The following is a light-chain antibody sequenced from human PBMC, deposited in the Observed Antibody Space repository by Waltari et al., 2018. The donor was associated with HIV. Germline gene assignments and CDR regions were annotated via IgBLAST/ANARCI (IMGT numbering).Light chain of an antibody. V-gene: IGKV1-39*01. CDR2: AAS. CDR1: QSISNY. CDR3: QQSYSTPLAT. Sequence: DIQMTQSPSSLSASVGDRVTITCRASQSISNYLNWYQQKPGKAPKLLIYAASSLQSGVPSRFRGNGSGTDFTLTISSLQPEDFATYYCQQSYSTPLATFGQGTKLEIK. J-gene: IGKJ2*01.